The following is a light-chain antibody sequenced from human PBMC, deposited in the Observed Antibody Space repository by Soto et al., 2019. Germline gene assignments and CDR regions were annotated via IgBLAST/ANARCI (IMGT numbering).Light chain of an antibody. Sequence: DIQMTQSPSSLSASVGDRVTITCRASQTINNYLNWYQQKPGRAPKLLISTSSSLQSGVPSTFSGSGSGTDFTLTISSLQPEDFATYYCLQHNSYPWTFGQGTKVDIK. CDR1: QTINNY. J-gene: IGKJ1*01. V-gene: IGKV1-17*01. CDR3: LQHNSYPWT. CDR2: TSS.